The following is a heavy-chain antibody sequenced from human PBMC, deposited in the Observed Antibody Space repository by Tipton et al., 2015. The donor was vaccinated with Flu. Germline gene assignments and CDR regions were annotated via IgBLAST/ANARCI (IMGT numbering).Heavy chain of an antibody. D-gene: IGHD4-11*01. J-gene: IGHJ4*02. Sequence: GLVKPSETLSLTCSAQDLSFYGYFWTWVRQPPGQGLEWIGEVHDSGLTNYNPSLMSRVSISLDASKKEISLTLNSVTAADTALYYCALGTYSNPGYWGQGTLVTVSS. V-gene: IGHV4-34*01. CDR1: DLSFYGYF. CDR3: ALGTYSNPGY. CDR2: VHDSGLT.